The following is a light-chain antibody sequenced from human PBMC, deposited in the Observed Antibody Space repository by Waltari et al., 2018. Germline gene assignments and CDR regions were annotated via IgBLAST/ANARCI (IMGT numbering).Light chain of an antibody. V-gene: IGLV2-14*01. J-gene: IGLJ1*01. Sequence: QSALTQPASVSGPPAQSITISCSGTDSDVGAYDFVSWYQQHPGKAPHLIIYEVSKRPSGISNRFSASKSGNTASLTISGLQAEDEADYYCSSYTTSSAPGVFGTGTRVTVL. CDR2: EVS. CDR1: DSDVGAYDF. CDR3: SSYTTSSAPGV.